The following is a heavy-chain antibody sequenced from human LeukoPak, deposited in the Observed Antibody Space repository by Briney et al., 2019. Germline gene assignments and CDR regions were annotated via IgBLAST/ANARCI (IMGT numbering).Heavy chain of an antibody. CDR1: GGSFSGYY. Sequence: SETLSLTCAVYGGSFSGYYWSWTRQPPGKGLEWIGEINHSGSTNYNPSLKSRVTISVDTSKNQFSLKLSSVTAADTAVYYCARGRYFQHWGQGTLVTVSS. V-gene: IGHV4-34*01. J-gene: IGHJ1*01. CDR2: INHSGST. CDR3: ARGRYFQH.